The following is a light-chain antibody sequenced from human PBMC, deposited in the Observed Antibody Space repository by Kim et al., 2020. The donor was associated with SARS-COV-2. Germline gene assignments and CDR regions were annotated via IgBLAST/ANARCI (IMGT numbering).Light chain of an antibody. CDR3: PAWDSSRGAEV. Sequence: QAPTLSITGSSNNIGNQSVPWQQQQQGHAPKLLIYGDSNRPSGIPERFSGSKSGNTASLTITGLQAEDEADYYCPAWDSSRGAEVFGGGTQLTVL. V-gene: IGLV10-54*04. J-gene: IGLJ2*01. CDR1: SNNIGNQS. CDR2: GDS.